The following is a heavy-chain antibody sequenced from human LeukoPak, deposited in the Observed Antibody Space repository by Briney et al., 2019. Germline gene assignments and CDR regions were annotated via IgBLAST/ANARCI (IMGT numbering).Heavy chain of an antibody. Sequence: ASVKVSCKASGYTFTSYDINWVRQATGQGLEWMGWMNPNSGNTGYAQKFQGRVTMTRNTSISTAYMELSSLRSEDTAVYYCARVGCTNGVCYIGLGYWGQGTLVTVSS. CDR3: ARVGCTNGVCYIGLGY. J-gene: IGHJ4*02. D-gene: IGHD2-8*01. CDR1: GYTFTSYD. V-gene: IGHV1-8*01. CDR2: MNPNSGNT.